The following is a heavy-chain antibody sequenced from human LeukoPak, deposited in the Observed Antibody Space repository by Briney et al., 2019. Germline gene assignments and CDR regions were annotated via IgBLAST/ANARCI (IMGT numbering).Heavy chain of an antibody. CDR3: ARQYDFWSGYPNWFDP. V-gene: IGHV5-51*01. J-gene: IGHJ5*02. CDR2: IYPGDSDT. Sequence: GESLKISCKGSGYSFTSYWIGWVRQMPGKGLEWMGIIYPGDSDTRYSPSFQGQVTISADKSISTAYLQWSSLKASDTAMYYCARQYDFWSGYPNWFDPWGQGTLVTVSS. CDR1: GYSFTSYW. D-gene: IGHD3-3*01.